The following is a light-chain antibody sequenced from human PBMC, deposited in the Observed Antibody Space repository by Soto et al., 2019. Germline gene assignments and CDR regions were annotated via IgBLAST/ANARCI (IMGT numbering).Light chain of an antibody. CDR3: QQYGT. Sequence: DIQMTQSPSTLSASVGDRVTITCRASQSISSWLAWYQQKPGKAPKLLIYDASSLESGVPSRFSGSGSGTEFTLTISILQPDDFATYYCQQYGTFGQGTKLEIK. CDR2: DAS. CDR1: QSISSW. V-gene: IGKV1-5*01. J-gene: IGKJ2*01.